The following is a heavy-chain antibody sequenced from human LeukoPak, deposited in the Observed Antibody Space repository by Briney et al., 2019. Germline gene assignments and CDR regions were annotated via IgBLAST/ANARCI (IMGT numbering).Heavy chain of an antibody. V-gene: IGHV1-69*13. J-gene: IGHJ4*02. Sequence: ASVKVSCKASGGTFSSYAISWARQAPGQGLEWMGGIIPIFGTANYAQKFQGRVTITADESTSTAYMELSSLRSEDTAVYYCARDRGYSYGYGYWGQGTLVTVSS. CDR3: ARDRGYSYGYGY. CDR2: IIPIFGTA. D-gene: IGHD5-18*01. CDR1: GGTFSSYA.